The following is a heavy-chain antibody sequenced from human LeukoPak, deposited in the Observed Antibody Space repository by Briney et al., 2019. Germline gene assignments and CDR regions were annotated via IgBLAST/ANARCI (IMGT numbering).Heavy chain of an antibody. Sequence: PGRSLRLSCAASGFTFDDYAMHWVRHAPGKGLEWVSGISWNSGSIGYADSVKGRFTISRDNAKNSLYLQMNSLRAEDTALYYCAKTPIAAAGPYYFDYWGQGTLVTVSS. CDR3: AKTPIAAAGPYYFDY. CDR1: GFTFDDYA. CDR2: ISWNSGSI. D-gene: IGHD6-13*01. V-gene: IGHV3-9*01. J-gene: IGHJ4*02.